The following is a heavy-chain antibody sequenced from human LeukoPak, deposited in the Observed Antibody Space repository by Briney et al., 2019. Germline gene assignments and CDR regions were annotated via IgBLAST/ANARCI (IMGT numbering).Heavy chain of an antibody. CDR1: GGTFSSYA. Sequence: SVKVSCKASGGTFSSYAISWVRQAPGQGLEWMGGIIPIFGTANYAQKFQGRVTITTDESTSTAYMELSSLRSEDTAVYYCARSSAIFGVVIIRSGYFQHWGQGTLVTVSS. CDR3: ARSSAIFGVVIIRSGYFQH. CDR2: IIPIFGTA. D-gene: IGHD3-3*01. V-gene: IGHV1-69*05. J-gene: IGHJ1*01.